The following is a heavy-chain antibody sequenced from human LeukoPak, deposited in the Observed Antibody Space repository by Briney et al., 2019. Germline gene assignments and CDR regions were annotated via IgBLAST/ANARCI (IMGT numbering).Heavy chain of an antibody. Sequence: ASVKVSCKASGYTFSSYGISWVRQAPGQGLEWMGWISASNGNTNYAQKVQGRVTMTTDTSTSTAYMELRSLRSGDTAVYYCARVWNYVWGSYRSQYYFDYWGQGTLVTVSS. J-gene: IGHJ4*02. CDR3: ARVWNYVWGSYRSQYYFDY. V-gene: IGHV1-18*01. D-gene: IGHD3-16*02. CDR1: GYTFSSYG. CDR2: ISASNGNT.